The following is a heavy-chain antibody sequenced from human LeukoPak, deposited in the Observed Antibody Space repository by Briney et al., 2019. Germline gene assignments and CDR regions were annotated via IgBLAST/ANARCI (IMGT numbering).Heavy chain of an antibody. J-gene: IGHJ6*02. CDR1: GFTFSSYN. CDR3: ARDPREIVVVTSYGMDV. Sequence: PGGSLRLSCAASGFTFSSYNMNWVRQAPGKGLEWIGEINHSGSTNYNPSLKSRVTISVDTSKNQFSLKLSSVTAADTAVYYCARDPREIVVVTSYGMDVWGQGTTVTVSS. V-gene: IGHV4-34*01. CDR2: INHSGST. D-gene: IGHD2-21*02.